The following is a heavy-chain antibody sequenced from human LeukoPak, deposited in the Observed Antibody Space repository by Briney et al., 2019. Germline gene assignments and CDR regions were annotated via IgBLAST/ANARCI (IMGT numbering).Heavy chain of an antibody. V-gene: IGHV1-3*01. J-gene: IGHJ5*02. CDR2: INAGNGNT. Sequence: ASVKVSCKASGYTFTDYALHWVRQVPGQRLEWMGWINAGNGNTKYSQKFQGRVTITRDTSASTAYMELSSPRSEDTAVYYCARRLGYCSGGSCGTGGWFDPWGQVTLVTVSS. CDR3: ARRLGYCSGGSCGTGGWFDP. D-gene: IGHD2-15*01. CDR1: GYTFTDYA.